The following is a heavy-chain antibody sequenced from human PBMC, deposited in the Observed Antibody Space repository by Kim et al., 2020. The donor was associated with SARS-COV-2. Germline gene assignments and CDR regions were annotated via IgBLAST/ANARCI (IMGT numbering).Heavy chain of an antibody. V-gene: IGHV4-59*01. J-gene: IGHJ4*02. Sequence: NPSLKSRVTISVDTSKNQLSLKLSSVTAADTAVYYCARDRYYDSSGPFDYWGQGTLVTVSS. CDR3: ARDRYYDSSGPFDY. D-gene: IGHD3-22*01.